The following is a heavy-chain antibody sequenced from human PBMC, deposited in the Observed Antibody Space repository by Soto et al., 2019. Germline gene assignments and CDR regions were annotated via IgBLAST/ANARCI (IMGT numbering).Heavy chain of an antibody. CDR3: AKHHGYRSLSGMDV. CDR1: GFTFSSFA. V-gene: IGHV3-23*01. D-gene: IGHD5-18*01. Sequence: GGSLRLSCAASGFTFSSFAMSWVRQAPGKGLEWVSSISGSGGSTYYADSVKGRFTISRDNSKNTLFLQMNSLRAEDTCVYYCAKHHGYRSLSGMDVWGQGTTVTVSS. CDR2: ISGSGGST. J-gene: IGHJ6*02.